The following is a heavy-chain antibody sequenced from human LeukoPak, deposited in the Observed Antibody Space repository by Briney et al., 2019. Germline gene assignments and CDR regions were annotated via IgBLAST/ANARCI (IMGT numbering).Heavy chain of an antibody. CDR2: ISSSSSYI. Sequence: GGSLRLSCAASEFTFSNYTMNWARQAPGKGLEWVSSISSSSSYIYYADSVKGRFTISRDDAKNSLYLQMNSLRGEDTAVYYCVRGSAPERGLDYWGQGARVTVAS. CDR1: EFTFSNYT. CDR3: VRGSAPERGLDY. V-gene: IGHV3-21*06. J-gene: IGHJ4*02. D-gene: IGHD6-25*01.